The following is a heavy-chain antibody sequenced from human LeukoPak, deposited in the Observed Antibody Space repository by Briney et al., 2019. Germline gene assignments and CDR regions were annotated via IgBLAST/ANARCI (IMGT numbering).Heavy chain of an antibody. CDR3: AKDTGAGEWELPGITFDI. Sequence: GGSLRLSCAVSGFTFSTYAMSWVRQAPGKGLEWVSAISGNGGTTYFADSVKGRFTISRDNSKNTLYLQMNSLRAEDTAVYYCAKDTGAGEWELPGITFDIWGQGTMVTVSS. J-gene: IGHJ3*02. V-gene: IGHV3-23*01. CDR1: GFTFSTYA. CDR2: ISGNGGTT. D-gene: IGHD1-26*01.